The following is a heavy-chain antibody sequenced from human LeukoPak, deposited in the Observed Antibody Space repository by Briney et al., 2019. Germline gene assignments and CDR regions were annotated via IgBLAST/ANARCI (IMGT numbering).Heavy chain of an antibody. J-gene: IGHJ1*01. V-gene: IGHV4-61*08. D-gene: IGHD2-2*01. CDR2: IYYSGNT. CDR3: ARGHGVPAALEYFQD. Sequence: SETLSLTCTVSNGSVNSADHYWSWIRQPPGKGLEWIGYIYYSGNTNYNPSLKSRVTMSVDTSKNQFSLKLNSVTAADTAVYYCARGHGVPAALEYFQDWGQGTVVTVSS. CDR1: NGSVNSADHY.